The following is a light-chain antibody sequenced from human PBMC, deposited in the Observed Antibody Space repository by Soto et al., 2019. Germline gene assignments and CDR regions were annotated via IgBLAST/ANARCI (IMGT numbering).Light chain of an antibody. V-gene: IGKV3-15*01. J-gene: IGKJ5*01. CDR2: GAS. Sequence: EIVMTQSPATLSVSPGERATLSCRASQSISSNLAWYQQKPGQAPRLLIYGASTRATGIPARFSGSGSETEFTLTISSLQSEDFAVYHCQQYSNWPITFGQGIRLEIK. CDR3: QQYSNWPIT. CDR1: QSISSN.